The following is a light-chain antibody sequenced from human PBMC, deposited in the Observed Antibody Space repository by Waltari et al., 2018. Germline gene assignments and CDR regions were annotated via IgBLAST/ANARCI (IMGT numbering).Light chain of an antibody. V-gene: IGLV2-8*01. CDR2: GVD. Sequence: QSALTQPPSASGSPGQSVTIPCTGSSRDVGGYNYVSWYQPHPGKAPKLMIYGVDKRPSGVPDRFSGSKSGNTASLTVSGLQAEDEADYFCASYASTRKVFGGGTKLTVL. CDR1: SRDVGGYNY. J-gene: IGLJ3*02. CDR3: ASYASTRKV.